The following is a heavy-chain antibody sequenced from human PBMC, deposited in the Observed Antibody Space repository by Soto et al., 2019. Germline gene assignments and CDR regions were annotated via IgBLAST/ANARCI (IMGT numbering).Heavy chain of an antibody. J-gene: IGHJ6*02. CDR2: IYPGDSDT. V-gene: IGHV5-51*01. Sequence: GESLKISCKGSGYSFTIYWIGWVRQMPGKGLEWMGIIYPGDSDTRYSPSFQGQVTISADKSISTAYLQWSSLKASDTAMYYCARHXSTTVTTRYYYYYGMDVWGQGTTVTVSS. CDR1: GYSFTIYW. CDR3: ARHXSTTVTTRYYYYYGMDV. D-gene: IGHD4-4*01.